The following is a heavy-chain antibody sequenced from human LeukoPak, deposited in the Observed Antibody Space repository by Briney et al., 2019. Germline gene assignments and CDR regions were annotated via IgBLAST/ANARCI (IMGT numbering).Heavy chain of an antibody. J-gene: IGHJ6*03. CDR1: GFTFSSYA. CDR3: AKDSTPYSSSWYSPYYYYYMDV. D-gene: IGHD6-13*01. V-gene: IGHV3-30*02. Sequence: GGSLRLSCAASGFTFSSYAMHWVRQAPGKGLEWVAFIRYDGSNKYYADSVKGRFTISRDNSKNTLYLQMNSLRAEDTAVYYRAKDSTPYSSSWYSPYYYYYMDVWGKGTTVTISS. CDR2: IRYDGSNK.